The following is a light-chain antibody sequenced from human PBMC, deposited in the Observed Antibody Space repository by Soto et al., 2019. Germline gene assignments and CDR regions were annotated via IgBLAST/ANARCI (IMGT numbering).Light chain of an antibody. CDR1: SKNIGDNH. J-gene: IGLJ1*01. CDR2: DND. Sequence: QSVLTQPPSVSAAPGQRVTVSCSGTSKNIGDNHVSWYQHVPGMAPKLVVYDNDRRPSELPGRFSGSKSGTSATLVTTGLQTGDEADYYCGTWDDSLVSYVFGTGTKVTVL. CDR3: GTWDDSLVSYV. V-gene: IGLV1-51*01.